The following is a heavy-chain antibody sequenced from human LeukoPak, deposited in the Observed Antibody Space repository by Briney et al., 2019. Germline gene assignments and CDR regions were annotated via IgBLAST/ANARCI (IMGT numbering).Heavy chain of an antibody. CDR1: GFTFSSYT. Sequence: GGSLRLFCAASGFTFSSYTMNWVRQAPGEGLEWVSAISGSGGSTYYADSVKRRLTISRDNSKNTLYLQMNSLRAEDTAVYYCAKDTYYDYVWGSYRYTAVDYWGQGTLVTVS. CDR3: AKDTYYDYVWGSYRYTAVDY. J-gene: IGHJ4*02. V-gene: IGHV3-23*01. D-gene: IGHD3-16*02. CDR2: ISGSGGST.